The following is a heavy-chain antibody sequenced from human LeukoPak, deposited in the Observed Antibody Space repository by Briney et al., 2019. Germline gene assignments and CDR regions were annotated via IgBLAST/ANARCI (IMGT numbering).Heavy chain of an antibody. V-gene: IGHV3-23*01. Sequence: GGSLRLSCAASGFTFSNHAMSWVRQAPGKGLEWVSVIGDSGGSTYYADSVKGRFTISRDDSKNTLYLQMNSLRADDTAVYHCAKGGASSPYTYIDVWGKGTTVIVSS. D-gene: IGHD6-6*01. CDR2: IGDSGGST. CDR3: AKGGASSPYTYIDV. CDR1: GFTFSNHA. J-gene: IGHJ6*04.